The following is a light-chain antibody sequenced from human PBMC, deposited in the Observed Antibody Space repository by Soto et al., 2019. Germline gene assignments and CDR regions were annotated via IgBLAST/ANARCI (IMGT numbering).Light chain of an antibody. J-gene: IGLJ2*01. CDR3: SSYTSSSTLV. Sequence: QSALTQPASVSGSPGQSITFSCTGTSSDVGGYNYVSWYQQHPGKAPKLMIYDVSNRPSGVSNRFSGSKSGNTASLTFSGLQAEDEADYYCSSYTSSSTLVFGGGTKLTVL. CDR1: SSDVGGYNY. V-gene: IGLV2-14*01. CDR2: DVS.